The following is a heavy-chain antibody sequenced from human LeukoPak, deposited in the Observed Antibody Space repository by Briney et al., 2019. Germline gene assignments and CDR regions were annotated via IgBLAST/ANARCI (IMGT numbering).Heavy chain of an antibody. CDR1: GGSFSGYY. J-gene: IGHJ6*02. V-gene: IGHV4-34*01. CDR2: INHSGST. CDR3: ARLGYCSSTSCWRGYYYGMDV. Sequence: PSETLSLTCAVYGGSFSGYYWSWIRQPPGKGLEWIGEINHSGSTNYNPSLKSRVTISVDTSKNQFSLKLSSVTAADTAVYYCARLGYCSSTSCWRGYYYGMDVWGQGTTVTVSS. D-gene: IGHD2-2*01.